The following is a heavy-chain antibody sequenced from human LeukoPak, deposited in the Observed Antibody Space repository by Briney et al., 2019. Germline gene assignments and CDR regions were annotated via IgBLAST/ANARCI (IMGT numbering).Heavy chain of an antibody. Sequence: ASVKVSCKASGYTFTSYGISWVRQAPGQGLEWMGWISAYNGNTNYAQKLQGRVTMTTDTSTGTAYMELRSLRSDDTAVYYCARDGGEYYYDSSGYYYAWGQGTLVTVSS. D-gene: IGHD3-22*01. V-gene: IGHV1-18*01. CDR1: GYTFTSYG. CDR3: ARDGGEYYYDSSGYYYA. CDR2: ISAYNGNT. J-gene: IGHJ5*02.